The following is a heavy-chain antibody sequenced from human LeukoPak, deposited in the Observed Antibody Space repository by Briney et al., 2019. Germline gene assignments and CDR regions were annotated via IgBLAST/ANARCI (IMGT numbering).Heavy chain of an antibody. CDR3: ARGYGIAAAGYRH. CDR1: GGSFRGYY. V-gene: IGHV4-34*01. J-gene: IGHJ1*01. CDR2: INHSRST. Sequence: SETLSLTCAVSGGSFRGYYWSWIRQPPGKGLEWIGEINHSRSTKYNPSLKSRVTISVDTSKNQFSLKLSSVTAADTAVYYCARGYGIAAAGYRHWGQGTLVTVSS. D-gene: IGHD6-13*01.